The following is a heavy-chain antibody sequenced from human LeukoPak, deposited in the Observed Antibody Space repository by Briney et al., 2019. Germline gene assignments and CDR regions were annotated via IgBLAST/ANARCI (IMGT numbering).Heavy chain of an antibody. CDR3: AREQRGYYGWDV. V-gene: IGHV1-2*02. CDR1: GHNLTDSY. J-gene: IGHJ6*02. Sequence: ASVKVSCKASGHNLTDSYMHWVGQAPGQGLDWVGWINPNTGDTKYGQKFQGRVTMTRDTSITTAYMEMNRLTSDDTAVYYCAREQRGYYGWDVWGQGTTVIVSS. CDR2: INPNTGDT.